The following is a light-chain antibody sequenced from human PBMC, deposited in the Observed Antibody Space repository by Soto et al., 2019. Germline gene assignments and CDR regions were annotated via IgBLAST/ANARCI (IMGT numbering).Light chain of an antibody. CDR3: QQANSFPIT. V-gene: IGKV1D-12*01. J-gene: IGKJ5*01. CDR1: HNIGNW. CDR2: AAS. Sequence: DIQMTQSPSSVSASVGDRITITCRASHNIGNWLAWYQQKPGKAPKLLIYAASSLQSGVPTRFSGSASGTDFTLTISSLQPEDFATYFCQQANSFPITFGQGTRLEI.